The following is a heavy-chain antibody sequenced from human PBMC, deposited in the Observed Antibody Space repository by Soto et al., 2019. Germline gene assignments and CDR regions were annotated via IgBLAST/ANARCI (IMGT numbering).Heavy chain of an antibody. CDR2: IIPIFGTA. D-gene: IGHD3-10*01. V-gene: IGHV1-69*12. Sequence: QVQLVQSGAEVKKPGSSVKVSCKASGGTFSSSSISWVRQAPGQGLEWMGGIIPIFGTANYTQKFQGRVTITADESTSTDYMELSSLSSEEAAVYYCARPTRYYYGRGGQAAWFDPWGQGTLVTVSS. J-gene: IGHJ5*02. CDR3: ARPTRYYYGRGGQAAWFDP. CDR1: GGTFSSSS.